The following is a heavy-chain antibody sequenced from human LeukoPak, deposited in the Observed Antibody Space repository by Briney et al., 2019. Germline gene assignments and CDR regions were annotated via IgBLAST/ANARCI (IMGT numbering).Heavy chain of an antibody. Sequence: ASVKVSCKASGYTFTGYYMHWVRQAPGQGLEWMGWINPNSGGTSYAQKFQGRVTMTRDTSISTAYMELSRLRSDDTAVYYCARAYYYDSSDYTFDYWGQGTLVTVSS. D-gene: IGHD3-22*01. CDR2: INPNSGGT. CDR3: ARAYYYDSSDYTFDY. V-gene: IGHV1-2*02. J-gene: IGHJ4*02. CDR1: GYTFTGYY.